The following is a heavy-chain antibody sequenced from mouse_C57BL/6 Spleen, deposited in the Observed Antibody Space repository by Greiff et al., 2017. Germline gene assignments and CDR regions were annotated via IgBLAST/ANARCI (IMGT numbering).Heavy chain of an antibody. CDR3: ARHGEGYDYDERDYYAMDY. D-gene: IGHD2-4*01. J-gene: IGHJ4*01. Sequence: QVHVKQSGAELVKPGASVKLSCKASGYTFTEYTIHWVKQRSGQGLEWIGWFYPGSGSIKYNEKFKDKATLTADKSSSTVYMELSRLTSEDSAVXFCARHGEGYDYDERDYYAMDYWGQGTSVTVSS. V-gene: IGHV1-62-2*01. CDR2: FYPGSGSI. CDR1: GYTFTEYT.